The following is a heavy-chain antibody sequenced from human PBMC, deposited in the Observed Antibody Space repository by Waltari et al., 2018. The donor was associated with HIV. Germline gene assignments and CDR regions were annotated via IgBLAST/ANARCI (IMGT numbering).Heavy chain of an antibody. Sequence: QVQLQQWGAGLLKPSETLSLTCAVYGGSFSGYYWSWIRQPPGKGLAWIGEINHSGSTNDNPSLKSRVTISVDTSKNQFSLKLSSVTAADTAVYYCARRSCSSTSCYARARGGMDVWGQGTTVTVSS. D-gene: IGHD2-2*01. CDR2: INHSGST. J-gene: IGHJ6*02. V-gene: IGHV4-34*01. CDR3: ARRSCSSTSCYARARGGMDV. CDR1: GGSFSGYY.